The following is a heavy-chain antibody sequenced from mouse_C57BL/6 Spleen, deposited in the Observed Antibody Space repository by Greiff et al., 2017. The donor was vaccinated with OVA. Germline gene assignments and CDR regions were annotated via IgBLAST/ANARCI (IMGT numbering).Heavy chain of an antibody. Sequence: EVHLVESGAELVRPGASVKLSCTASGFNIKDYYMHWVKQRPEQGLEWIGRIDPEDGDTEYAPKFQGKATMTADTSSNTAYLQLSSLTSEDTAVYYCTTEGGSSYDWYFDVWGTGTTVTVSS. J-gene: IGHJ1*03. D-gene: IGHD1-1*01. CDR1: GFNIKDYY. CDR2: IDPEDGDT. CDR3: TTEGGSSYDWYFDV. V-gene: IGHV14-1*01.